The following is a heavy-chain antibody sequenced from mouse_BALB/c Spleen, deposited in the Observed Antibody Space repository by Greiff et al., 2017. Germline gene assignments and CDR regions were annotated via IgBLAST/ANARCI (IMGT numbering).Heavy chain of an antibody. J-gene: IGHJ2*01. CDR1: GFAFSSYD. D-gene: IGHD2-4*01. Sequence: EVQLVESGGGLVTPGGSLKLSCAASGFAFSSYDMSWVRQTPEKRLEWVACISSGGGSTYYPDTVKGRITSYRDNAKNTLYLQMSSLKSEDTAMYYCARHDDYDGIDYWGQGTTLTVSS. CDR2: ISSGGGST. V-gene: IGHV5-12-1*01. CDR3: ARHDDYDGIDY.